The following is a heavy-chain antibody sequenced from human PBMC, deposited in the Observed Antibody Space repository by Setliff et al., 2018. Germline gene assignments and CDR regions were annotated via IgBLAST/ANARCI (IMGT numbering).Heavy chain of an antibody. Sequence: ASVKVSCKASGYTFTSYYMYWVRQAPGQGFEWMGTLNTGGGSASIVDRFQGRVSMTRDTSTSTVYMEINSLRPDDTAVYFCARGGVAAAGKKGVFEHWGQGTLVTVSS. CDR1: GYTFTSYY. CDR3: ARGGVAAAGKKGVFEH. V-gene: IGHV1-46*01. CDR2: LNTGGGSA. D-gene: IGHD6-13*01. J-gene: IGHJ4*02.